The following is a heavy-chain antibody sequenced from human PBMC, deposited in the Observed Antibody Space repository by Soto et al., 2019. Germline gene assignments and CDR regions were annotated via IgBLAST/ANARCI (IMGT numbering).Heavy chain of an antibody. CDR2: MYSGGIT. V-gene: IGHV4-39*01. Sequence: QLQLQESGPGLVKPSETLSLTCTVSGGSITSSTSYWGWIRQPPGQGLEWIANMYSGGITYYNPSFQTRRTISVDRCNTQFSLKLSFVTAADTAEYYCRYPGFRNNGCYFAFWGQGTLVTVPS. CDR1: GGSITSSTSY. D-gene: IGHD1-20*01. CDR3: RYPGFRNNGCYFAF. J-gene: IGHJ4*02.